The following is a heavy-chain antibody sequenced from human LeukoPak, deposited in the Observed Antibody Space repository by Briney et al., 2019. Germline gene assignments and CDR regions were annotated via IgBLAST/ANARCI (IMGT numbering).Heavy chain of an antibody. CDR3: AKDPTGVLASFDL. J-gene: IGHJ3*01. V-gene: IGHV3-23*01. CDR1: GFTFSTYA. Sequence: PGGSLRLSCVGSGFTFSTYAMSWVRQPAGKGPQWVAGMSGNGGVKYYADFVKGRFAISRDNSKNTLFLQMNTLRAEDTAIYCCAKDPTGVLASFDLWGQGTLVTVSS. CDR2: MSGNGGVK. D-gene: IGHD2-8*02.